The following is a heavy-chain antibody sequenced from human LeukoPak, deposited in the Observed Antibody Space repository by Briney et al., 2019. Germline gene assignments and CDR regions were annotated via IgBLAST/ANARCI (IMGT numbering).Heavy chain of an antibody. CDR1: GGSISTSYY. CDR3: ARPSSSGWAGWFDP. CDR2: IYYRGST. Sequence: PSETLSLTCTVSGGSISTSYYWGWIRQPPGKGLEWTGSIYYRGSTYYNPSLKSRVTISVDTSKNQFSLRLTSVTAADTAVYYCARPSSSGWAGWFDPWGQGTLVTVSS. V-gene: IGHV4-39*01. J-gene: IGHJ5*02. D-gene: IGHD6-19*01.